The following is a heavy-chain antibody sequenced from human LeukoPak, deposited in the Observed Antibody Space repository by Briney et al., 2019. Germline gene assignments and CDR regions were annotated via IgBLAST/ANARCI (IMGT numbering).Heavy chain of an antibody. CDR2: ISSNGGST. V-gene: IGHV3-64*01. Sequence: GGSLRLSCAASGFTFSSYAMHWVRQAPGKGLEYVSAISSNGGSTYYANSVKGRFTISRDNSKNTLYLQMGSLRAEDMAVYYCAREGYDILYGMDVWGQGTTVTVSS. J-gene: IGHJ6*02. CDR1: GFTFSSYA. CDR3: AREGYDILYGMDV. D-gene: IGHD3-9*01.